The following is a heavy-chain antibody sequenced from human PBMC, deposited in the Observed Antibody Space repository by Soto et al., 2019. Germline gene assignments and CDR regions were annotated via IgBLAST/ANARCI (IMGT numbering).Heavy chain of an antibody. CDR1: GGTFSSYA. J-gene: IGHJ6*02. CDR2: IIPIFGTA. Sequence: GASVKVSCKASGGTFSSYAISWVRQAPGQGLEWMGGIIPIFGTANYAQKFQGRVTITADESTSTAYMELSSLRSEDTAMYYCARVRIVISGNSGYYYYGMDVWGQGTTVTVSS. D-gene: IGHD2-21*01. V-gene: IGHV1-69*13. CDR3: ARVRIVISGNSGYYYYGMDV.